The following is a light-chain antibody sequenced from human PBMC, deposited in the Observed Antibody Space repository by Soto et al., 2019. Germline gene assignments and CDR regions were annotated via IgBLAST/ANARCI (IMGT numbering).Light chain of an antibody. V-gene: IGKV3-20*01. J-gene: IGKJ1*01. CDR2: GAS. Sequence: ESVLTQSPGTLSLSPGEKATLSCRASQSVSSSYLAWYQQKPGQAPRLLIYGASSRATGIPDRFSGSGSGTDFTLTFSRLEPEDFAVYYCQQFGSSSWTFGQGTKVDIK. CDR1: QSVSSSY. CDR3: QQFGSSSWT.